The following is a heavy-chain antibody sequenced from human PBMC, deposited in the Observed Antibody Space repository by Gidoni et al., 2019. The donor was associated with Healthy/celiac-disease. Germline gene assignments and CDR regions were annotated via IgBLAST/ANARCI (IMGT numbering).Heavy chain of an antibody. CDR2: ISWNSGSI. D-gene: IGHD6-19*01. CDR1: GFTFDDYA. J-gene: IGHJ4*02. Sequence: EVQLVESGGGLVQPGRSLRLSCAASGFTFDDYAMHWVRQAPGTGLEWVSGISWNSGSIGYADSVKGRFTISRDNAKNSLYLQMNSLRAEDTALYYCAKGIDENSSGWYNFDYWGQGTLVTVSS. CDR3: AKGIDENSSGWYNFDY. V-gene: IGHV3-9*01.